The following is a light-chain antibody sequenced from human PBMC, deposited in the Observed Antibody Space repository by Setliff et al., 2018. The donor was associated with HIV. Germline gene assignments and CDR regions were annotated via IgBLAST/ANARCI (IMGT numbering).Light chain of an antibody. Sequence: QSALTQPASVSGSPGQSITISCTGTSSDVGGYTYVSWYQQHPGKAPKLIIYEVRNRPSGVSDCFSGSKSGNTASLTISGLQAEDEADYYCSSYASTNTLPFGTGTKGTVL. CDR2: EVR. CDR3: SSYASTNTLP. V-gene: IGLV2-14*01. J-gene: IGLJ1*01. CDR1: SSDVGGYTY.